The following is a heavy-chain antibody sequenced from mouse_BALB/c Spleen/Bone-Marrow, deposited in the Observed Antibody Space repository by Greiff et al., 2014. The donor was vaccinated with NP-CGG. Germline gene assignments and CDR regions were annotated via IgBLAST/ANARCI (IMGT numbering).Heavy chain of an antibody. D-gene: IGHD2-1*01. Sequence: EVQLQESGAELVKPGASVKLSCTASGFNIKDTYMHWVKQRPEQGLEWIGRIDPANGNTKYDPKFQGKATITGDTSSNTAYLQLSSLTSEDTAVYYCAIYYGNYYAMDYWGQGTSVTVSS. V-gene: IGHV14-3*02. J-gene: IGHJ4*01. CDR2: IDPANGNT. CDR1: GFNIKDTY. CDR3: AIYYGNYYAMDY.